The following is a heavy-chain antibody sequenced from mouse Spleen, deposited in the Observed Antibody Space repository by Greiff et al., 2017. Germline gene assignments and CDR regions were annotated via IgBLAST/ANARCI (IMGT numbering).Heavy chain of an antibody. D-gene: IGHD1-2*01. Sequence: QVQLQQSGAELVKPGASVKLSCKASGYTFTSYWMQWVKQRPGQGLEWIGEIDPSDSYTNYNQKFKGKATLTVDTSSSTAYMQLSSLTSEDSAVYYCARPRTTAQFAYWGQGTLVTVSA. CDR1: GYTFTSYW. J-gene: IGHJ3*01. V-gene: IGHV1-50*01. CDR2: IDPSDSYT. CDR3: ARPRTTAQFAY.